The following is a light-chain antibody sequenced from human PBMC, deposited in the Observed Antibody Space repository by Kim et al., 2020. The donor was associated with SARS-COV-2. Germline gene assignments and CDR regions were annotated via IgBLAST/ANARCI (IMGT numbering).Light chain of an antibody. V-gene: IGKV1-27*01. CDR2: AAS. CDR3: QKYNGAPWT. Sequence: ASVGDRVTISCRASQGISNDLAWYQQKPGKVPKLLICAASASQSGVPSRFSGSGSGTDFTLTISSLQPEDVATYYCQKYNGAPWTFVQGTKVDIK. J-gene: IGKJ1*01. CDR1: QGISND.